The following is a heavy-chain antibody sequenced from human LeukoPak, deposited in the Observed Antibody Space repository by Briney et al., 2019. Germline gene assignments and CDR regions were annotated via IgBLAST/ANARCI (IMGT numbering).Heavy chain of an antibody. CDR2: ISAYNGGT. Sequence: ASVKVSCKASRYTFTSYAIAWVRQAPGQGVEWMGWISAYNGGTNYAQKFRGRVTMTTDTSTNTGYMELRSLRSDDTAVYFCARDQLRYYGSNNYYSDMDFWGQGTTVTVSS. V-gene: IGHV1-18*01. D-gene: IGHD3-10*01. CDR1: RYTFTSYA. J-gene: IGHJ6*02. CDR3: ARDQLRYYGSNNYYSDMDF.